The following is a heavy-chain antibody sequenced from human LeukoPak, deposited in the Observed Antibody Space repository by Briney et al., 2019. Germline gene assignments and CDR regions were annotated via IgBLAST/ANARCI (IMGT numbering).Heavy chain of an antibody. CDR1: GLTFSSYA. D-gene: IGHD2-15*01. CDR2: ISGSGVNT. CDR3: ARGRYCNGGSCYFDS. J-gene: IGHJ4*02. V-gene: IGHV3-23*01. Sequence: GGSLRLSCTPSGLTFSSYAMNWVRQAPGKGLEWVSGISGSGVNTFYADSVKGRFTISRDNSKNTLYLQMGSLRTEDTAIYYCARGRYCNGGSCYFDSWGQGTLVSVSS.